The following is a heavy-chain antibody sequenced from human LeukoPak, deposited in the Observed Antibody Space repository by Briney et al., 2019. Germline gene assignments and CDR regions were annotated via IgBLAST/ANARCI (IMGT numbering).Heavy chain of an antibody. J-gene: IGHJ4*02. V-gene: IGHV4-39*01. CDR1: SGSISSSSYY. CDR3: ARLLQYQPLYQPARYY. D-gene: IGHD2-2*02. CDR2: IYYSGST. Sequence: SETLSLTCAVSSGSISSSSYYWGWIRQPPGKGLEWIGSIYYSGSTYYNPSLKSRVTISVDTSKNQFSLKLSSVTAADTAVSYCARLLQYQPLYQPARYYWGQGTLVTVPS.